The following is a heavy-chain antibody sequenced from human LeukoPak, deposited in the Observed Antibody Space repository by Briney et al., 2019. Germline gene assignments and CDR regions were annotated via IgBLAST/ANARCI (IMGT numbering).Heavy chain of an antibody. CDR1: GFTVSSNY. V-gene: IGHV3-66*01. Sequence: PGGSLRLSCAASGFTVSSNYVSWVRQAPGKGLEWVSVIYSGGSTYYADSVKGRFTISRDNSKNTLYLQMNSLRAEDTAVYYCARSGRSIAAAGTWVYWGQGTLVTVSS. J-gene: IGHJ4*02. CDR3: ARSGRSIAAAGTWVY. CDR2: IYSGGST. D-gene: IGHD6-13*01.